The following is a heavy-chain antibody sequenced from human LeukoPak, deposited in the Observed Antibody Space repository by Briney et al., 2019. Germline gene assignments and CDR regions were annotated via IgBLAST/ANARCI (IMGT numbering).Heavy chain of an antibody. CDR1: GFTFSSYD. D-gene: IGHD4/OR15-4a*01. CDR3: ARSLGAFDAFDN. V-gene: IGHV3-13*01. CDR2: IGTAGDT. Sequence: PGGSLRLSCAASGFTFSSYDMHWVRQATGKGLEWVSAIGTAGDTYYPGSVKGRFTISRENAKNSLYLQMNSLRAGDTAVYYCARSLGAFDAFDNWGQGTMVTVSS. J-gene: IGHJ3*02.